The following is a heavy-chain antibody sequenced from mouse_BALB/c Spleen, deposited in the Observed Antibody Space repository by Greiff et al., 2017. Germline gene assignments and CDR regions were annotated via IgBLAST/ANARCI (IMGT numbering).Heavy chain of an antibody. CDR1: GFTFSSYA. D-gene: IGHD3-3*01. V-gene: IGHV5-6-5*01. J-gene: IGHJ4*01. Sequence: EVQRVESGGGLVKPGGSLKLSCAASGFTFSSYAMSWVRQTPEKRLEWVASISSGGSTYYPDSVKGRFTISRDNARNSLYLQMSSLRSEDTAMYYCARGEGPLPSYAMDYWGQGTSVTVSS. CDR2: ISSGGST. CDR3: ARGEGPLPSYAMDY.